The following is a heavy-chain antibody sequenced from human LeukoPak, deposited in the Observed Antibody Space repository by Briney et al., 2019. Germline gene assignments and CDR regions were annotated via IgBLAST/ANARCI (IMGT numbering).Heavy chain of an antibody. CDR3: ARENTIFGEVIGLDY. CDR1: GYTFTGYS. Sequence: ASVKVSCKASGYTFTGYSIHWVRQAPGHGLEWMGWFNSNSGATENAQKFKGRVTMTRDTSISTVYLEVSSLRSDDTAVYYCARENTIFGEVIGLDYWGQGTLVTVSS. V-gene: IGHV1-2*02. D-gene: IGHD3-3*01. CDR2: FNSNSGAT. J-gene: IGHJ4*02.